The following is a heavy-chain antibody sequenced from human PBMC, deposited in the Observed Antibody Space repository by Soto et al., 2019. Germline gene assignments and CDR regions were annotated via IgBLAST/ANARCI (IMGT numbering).Heavy chain of an antibody. D-gene: IGHD5-18*01. V-gene: IGHV5-10-1*01. J-gene: IGHJ4*02. CDR2: IDPSDSQT. CDR3: ARQIHDSDTGPNFQYYFDS. Sequence: PGEALNLSCKGSGYSFAGYWITWVRQKPGKGLEWMGRIDPSDSQTYYSPSFRGHVTISVTKSITTVFLQWSSLRASDTAMYYCARQIHDSDTGPNFQYYFDSWGQGTPVPGSS. CDR1: GYSFAGYW.